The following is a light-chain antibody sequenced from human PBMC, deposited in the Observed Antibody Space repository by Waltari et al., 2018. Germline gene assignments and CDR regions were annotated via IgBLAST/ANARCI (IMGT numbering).Light chain of an antibody. CDR2: WAS. CDR1: QSVLYSSNNKNY. CDR3: QQYYTTPIT. V-gene: IGKV4-1*01. J-gene: IGKJ5*01. Sequence: DIVMTQSPDSLAVSLGERATINCKSSQSVLYSSNNKNYLAWYQQKPGQPPKLLIYWASNRESGVPDRFSGSGPGTDFTLTISSLQAEDGAVYYCQQYYTTPITFGQGTRLEIK.